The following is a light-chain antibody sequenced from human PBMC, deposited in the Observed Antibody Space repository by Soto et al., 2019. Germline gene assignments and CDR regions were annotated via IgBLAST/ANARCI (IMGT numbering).Light chain of an antibody. Sequence: QSALTQPPSVSAAPGQKVTISCSGSSSNIGNNYVSWYQQLPGTAPKLLIYDNNKRPSGIPDRFSGSKSGTSATLGITGLQTGDEADYYCRTWDNSLSAGVFGGGTKLTVL. V-gene: IGLV1-51*01. CDR3: RTWDNSLSAGV. J-gene: IGLJ2*01. CDR2: DNN. CDR1: SSNIGNNY.